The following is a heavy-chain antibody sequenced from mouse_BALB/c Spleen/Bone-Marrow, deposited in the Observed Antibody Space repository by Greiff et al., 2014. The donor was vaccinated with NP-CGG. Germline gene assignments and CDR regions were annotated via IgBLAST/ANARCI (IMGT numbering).Heavy chain of an antibody. CDR2: IDPANGNT. D-gene: IGHD1-1*01. CDR1: GFNIKDTY. J-gene: IGHJ2*01. Sequence: VHVKQSGAELVKPGASVKLSCTASGFNIKDTYMHWMKQRPGQGLEWIGRIDPANGNTKYDPKFQGKATITADTSSNTAYLQLSSLTSEDTAVYYGARYYYGSSYFDYWGQGTTLTVSS. CDR3: ARYYYGSSYFDY. V-gene: IGHV14-3*02.